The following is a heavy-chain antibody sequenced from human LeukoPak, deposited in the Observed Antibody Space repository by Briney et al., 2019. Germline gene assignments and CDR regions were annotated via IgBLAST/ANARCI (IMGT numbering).Heavy chain of an antibody. J-gene: IGHJ4*02. Sequence: GGSLRLSCAASGFTFSSYAMHWVRQAPGKGLEWVAVISYDGSNKYYADSVEGRFTISRDNSKNTLYLQMNSLRAEDTAVYYCARDFPSPPTYYYDSSGLFDYWGQGTLVTVSS. V-gene: IGHV3-30*04. CDR2: ISYDGSNK. D-gene: IGHD3-22*01. CDR1: GFTFSSYA. CDR3: ARDFPSPPTYYYDSSGLFDY.